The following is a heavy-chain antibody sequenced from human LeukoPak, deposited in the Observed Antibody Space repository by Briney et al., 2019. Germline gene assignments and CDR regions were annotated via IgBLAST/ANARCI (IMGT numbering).Heavy chain of an antibody. CDR2: ISGSGGSI. CDR3: AKDRPTVDNNRWLEFLDS. CDR1: EFTFMTSW. D-gene: IGHD5-24*01. Sequence: GGSLRLSCVASEFTFMTSWMSWVRQAPGKGLEWVSGISGSGGSIYFADSVKGRFTISRDNSKNTLYLQMNSLRVDDTAVYYCAKDRPTVDNNRWLEFLDSWGQGTLVTVSS. J-gene: IGHJ4*02. V-gene: IGHV3-23*01.